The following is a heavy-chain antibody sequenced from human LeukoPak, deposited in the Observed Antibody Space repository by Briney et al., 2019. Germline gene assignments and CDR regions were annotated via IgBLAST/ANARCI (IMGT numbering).Heavy chain of an antibody. CDR3: ARGGIIAAAGVFDY. V-gene: IGHV4-38-2*02. CDR1: GYSITNNYY. D-gene: IGHD6-13*01. CDR2: IYHSGRT. Sequence: PSETLSLTCTVSGYSITNNYYWDWIRQPPGKGLEWIASIYHSGRTYYNPVLKSRVTISVDKSKNQFSLKLSSVTAADTAVYYCARGGIIAAAGVFDYWGQGTLVTVSS. J-gene: IGHJ4*02.